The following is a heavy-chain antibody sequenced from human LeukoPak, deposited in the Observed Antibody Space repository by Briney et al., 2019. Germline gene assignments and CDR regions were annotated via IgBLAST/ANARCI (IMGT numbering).Heavy chain of an antibody. D-gene: IGHD3-3*01. V-gene: IGHV1-18*01. CDR3: ARDGVVTPYYFDY. Sequence: GASVKVSCKASGYTFTSDGISWVRQAPGQGLEWGGWISTYDGNTNYAQIFQGRVTVTTDTSTSTVYMELKSLRSDDTAVYYCARDGVVTPYYFDYWGQGTLVTVSS. CDR1: GYTFTSDG. J-gene: IGHJ4*02. CDR2: ISTYDGNT.